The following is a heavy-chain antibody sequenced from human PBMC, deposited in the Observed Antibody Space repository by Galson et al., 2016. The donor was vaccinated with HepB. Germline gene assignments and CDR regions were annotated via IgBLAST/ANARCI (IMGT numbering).Heavy chain of an antibody. Sequence: SLRLSCAASGFAFKNYWMSWVRQAPGKGLEWVANIKDDGSEKNYVDSVKGRFTISRDNAKSSVHLQMNSLRVEDTAMYYCVRDLIVYRIGRNILPGKDRLDYWGQGTPVTVSS. CDR2: IKDDGSEK. V-gene: IGHV3-7*01. D-gene: IGHD2-15*01. CDR3: VRDLIVYRIGRNILPGKDRLDY. CDR1: GFAFKNYW. J-gene: IGHJ4*02.